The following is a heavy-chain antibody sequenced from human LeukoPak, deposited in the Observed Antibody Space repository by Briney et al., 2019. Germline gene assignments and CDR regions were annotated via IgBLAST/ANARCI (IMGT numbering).Heavy chain of an antibody. CDR2: ISSSSSYI. J-gene: IGHJ4*02. Sequence: GGSLRLSCAASGFTFSSYAMSWVRQAPGKGLEWVSSISSSSSYIYYADSVKGRFTISRDNAKNSLYLQMNSLGAEDTAVYYCARGDTVTMFRALWYWGQGTLVTVSS. CDR3: ARGDTVTMFRALWY. CDR1: GFTFSSYA. V-gene: IGHV3-21*01. D-gene: IGHD4-17*01.